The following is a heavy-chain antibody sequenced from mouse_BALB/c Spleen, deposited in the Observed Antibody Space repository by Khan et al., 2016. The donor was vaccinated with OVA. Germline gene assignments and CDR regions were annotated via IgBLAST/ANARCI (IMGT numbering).Heavy chain of an antibody. D-gene: IGHD2-10*01. Sequence: QVQLQQSGPGLVAPSQSLSITCTISGFSLTNYGVHWVRQPPGKGLEWLVVIWSDGSTTYNSPLNSRLSISKDNPKSQVFLKMNSLQADDTAMYYCARQPYYHYYIMDYWGQGTSVTVPS. J-gene: IGHJ4*01. V-gene: IGHV2-6-1*01. CDR3: ARQPYYHYYIMDY. CDR2: IWSDGST. CDR1: GFSLTNYG.